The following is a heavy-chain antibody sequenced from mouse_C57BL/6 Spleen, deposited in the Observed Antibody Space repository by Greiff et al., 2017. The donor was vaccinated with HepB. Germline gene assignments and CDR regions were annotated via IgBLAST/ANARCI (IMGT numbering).Heavy chain of an antibody. Sequence: VKLQESGAELVKPGASVKLSCKASGYTFTEYTIHWVKQRSGQGLEWIGWFYPGSGSIKYNEKFKDKATLTADKSSSTGYMELSRLTSEDSAVYFCARHEPFYYGNYDWYFDVWGTGTTVTVSS. D-gene: IGHD2-1*01. CDR2: FYPGSGSI. CDR1: GYTFTEYT. V-gene: IGHV1-62-2*01. J-gene: IGHJ1*03. CDR3: ARHEPFYYGNYDWYFDV.